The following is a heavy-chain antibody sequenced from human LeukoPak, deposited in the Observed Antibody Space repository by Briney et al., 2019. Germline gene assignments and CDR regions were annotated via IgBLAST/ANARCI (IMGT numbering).Heavy chain of an antibody. D-gene: IGHD1-26*01. CDR3: ARERWELGSFDY. Sequence: GGSLRLSCAASGFTFSSYGMHWVRQAPGKGLEWVAVIWYDGSNKYYADSVKGRFTISRDNSKNTLYLQMNSLRAEDTAVYYCARERWELGSFDYWGRGTLVTVSS. CDR1: GFTFSSYG. V-gene: IGHV3-33*01. CDR2: IWYDGSNK. J-gene: IGHJ4*02.